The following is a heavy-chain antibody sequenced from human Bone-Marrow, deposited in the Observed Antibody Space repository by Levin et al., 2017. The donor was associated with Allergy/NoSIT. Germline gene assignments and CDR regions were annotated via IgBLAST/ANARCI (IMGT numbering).Heavy chain of an antibody. CDR1: GFIFVNYP. Sequence: GESLKISCSASGFIFVNYPMHWVRRVRQAPGQGLEWLAVISHDGGDKHYADSVEGRFTISRDNSKQTVYLEMSSLRPEETGIYYCARDIGSWPEHGMDVWGQGTTVTVSS. CDR3: ARDIGSWPEHGMDV. D-gene: IGHD6-13*01. J-gene: IGHJ6*02. CDR2: ISHDGGDK. V-gene: IGHV3-30*03.